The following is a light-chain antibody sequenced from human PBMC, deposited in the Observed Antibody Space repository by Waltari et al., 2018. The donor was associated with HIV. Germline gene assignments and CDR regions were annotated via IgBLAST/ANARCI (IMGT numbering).Light chain of an antibody. J-gene: IGLJ1*01. CDR2: RNA. Sequence: QSVLTQPPSASGTPGHRVTMSCSGGSSNIGSNSVNWYQHLPETSPRRLIFRNAQRPSGGTDRFSASKSGSAASLAISGRQSEDEAEYYCAVWDDSLSEYVFGPGTRVTVL. CDR1: SSNIGSNS. V-gene: IGLV1-44*01. CDR3: AVWDDSLSEYV.